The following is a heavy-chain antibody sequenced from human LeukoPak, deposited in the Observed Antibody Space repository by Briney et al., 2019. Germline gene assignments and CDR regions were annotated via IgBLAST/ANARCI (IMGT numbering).Heavy chain of an antibody. J-gene: IGHJ5*02. CDR3: ARSEYSYGLTFDP. CDR2: IYYSRST. Sequence: SQTLSLTCAVSGGSISSGGYYWSWIRQHPGKGLEWIGYIYYSRSTYYNPPLKSRVTISVDTSKNQFSLKLSSVTAADTAVYYCARSEYSYGLTFDPWGQSTLVTVSS. D-gene: IGHD5-18*01. V-gene: IGHV4-31*11. CDR1: GGSISSGGYY.